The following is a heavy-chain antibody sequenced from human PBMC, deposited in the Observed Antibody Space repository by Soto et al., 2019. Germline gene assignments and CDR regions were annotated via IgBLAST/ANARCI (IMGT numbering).Heavy chain of an antibody. V-gene: IGHV3-23*01. CDR2: ISAHGDSA. CDR1: GLTFSNSA. D-gene: IGHD3-10*01. J-gene: IGHJ4*02. CDR3: ARDKSGSLDY. Sequence: PGGSLRLSCADSGLTFSNSAMNWVRQAPGKGLEWVSVISAHGDSAYYADSVKGRFTISRDNSKSTLYLQMNSLRAEDTAVYYCARDKSGSLDYGAPGTLVTVSS.